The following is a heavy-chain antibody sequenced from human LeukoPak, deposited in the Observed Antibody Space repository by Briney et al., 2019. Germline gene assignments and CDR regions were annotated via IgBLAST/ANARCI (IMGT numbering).Heavy chain of an antibody. CDR3: ARDVITMVRGVIKESDAFDI. J-gene: IGHJ3*02. D-gene: IGHD3-10*01. CDR1: GGSFSGYY. Sequence: SETLSLTCAVYGGSFSGYYWSWIRQPPGKGLEWIGEINHSGSTNYNPSLKSRVTISVDTSKNQFSLKLSSVTAADTAVYYCARDVITMVRGVIKESDAFDIWGQGTMVTVSS. CDR2: INHSGST. V-gene: IGHV4-34*01.